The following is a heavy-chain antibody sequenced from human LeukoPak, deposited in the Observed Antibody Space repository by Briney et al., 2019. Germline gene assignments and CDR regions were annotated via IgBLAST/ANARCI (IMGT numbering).Heavy chain of an antibody. D-gene: IGHD1-26*01. CDR3: ARVVVGATAPYYFDY. CDR1: GFTFSSYS. V-gene: IGHV3-21*01. CDR2: ISSSSYI. J-gene: IGHJ4*02. Sequence: PGGSLRLSCAASGFTFSSYSMNWVRQAPGKGLEWVSSISSSSYIYYADSVKGRFTISRDNAKNSLYLQMNSLRAEDTAVYYCARVVVGATAPYYFDYWGQGTLVTVSS.